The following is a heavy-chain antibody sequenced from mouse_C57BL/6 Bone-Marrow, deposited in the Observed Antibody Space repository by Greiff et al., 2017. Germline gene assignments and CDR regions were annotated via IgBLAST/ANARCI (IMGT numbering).Heavy chain of an antibody. CDR1: GYTFTSYW. CDR3: ARSGGFAY. Sequence: VQLQQPGAELVKPGASVKLSCKASGYTFTSYWMHWVKQRPGKGLEWIGMIHPNSGSTNYNEKFKSKATLTVDKSSSTAYMQLSSRTAEDSAVYYCARSGGFAYWGQGTLVTVSA. V-gene: IGHV1-64*01. CDR2: IHPNSGST. J-gene: IGHJ3*01.